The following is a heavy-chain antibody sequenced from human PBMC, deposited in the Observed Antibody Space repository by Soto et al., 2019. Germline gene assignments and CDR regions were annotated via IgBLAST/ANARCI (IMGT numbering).Heavy chain of an antibody. V-gene: IGHV2-26*01. Sequence: QVTLKESGPVLVKPTETLTLTCTVSGFSLSNVRMGVNWIRQPPGKALEWLAHIFSNDEKSYSTSLKSRLTISRDTSKSQVVLTLTNMDPVDTATYYCARIKLYDGSGYFDSWGQGILVTVSS. D-gene: IGHD3-22*01. CDR1: GFSLSNVRMG. CDR3: ARIKLYDGSGYFDS. J-gene: IGHJ5*01. CDR2: IFSNDEK.